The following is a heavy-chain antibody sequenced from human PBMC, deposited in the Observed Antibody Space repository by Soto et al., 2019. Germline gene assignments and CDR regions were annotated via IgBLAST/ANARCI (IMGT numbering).Heavy chain of an antibody. J-gene: IGHJ3*02. D-gene: IGHD6-19*01. V-gene: IGHV3-21*01. CDR3: ARDHEDSGWYIVNAFDI. Sequence: GGSLRLSCAASGFTFSSYSMNWVRQAPGKGLEWVSSISSSSSYIYYADSVKGRFTISRDNAKNSLYLQMNSLRAEDTAVYYCARDHEDSGWYIVNAFDIWGQGTMVTVSS. CDR1: GFTFSSYS. CDR2: ISSSSSYI.